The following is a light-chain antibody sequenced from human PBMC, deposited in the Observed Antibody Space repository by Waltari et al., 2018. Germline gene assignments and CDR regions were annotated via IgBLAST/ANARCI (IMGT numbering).Light chain of an antibody. CDR1: SSDVGGYNY. CDR3: SSYTSSSTLRV. V-gene: IGLV2-14*01. CDR2: DVS. J-gene: IGLJ3*02. Sequence: QSALTQPASVSGSPGQSITISCTGTSSDVGGYNYVSWYQQHPGKAPKLMIYDVSNRPSGVSNRFSCSKSGNTASLTISWLQAEDEADYYCSSYTSSSTLRVFGGGTKLTVL.